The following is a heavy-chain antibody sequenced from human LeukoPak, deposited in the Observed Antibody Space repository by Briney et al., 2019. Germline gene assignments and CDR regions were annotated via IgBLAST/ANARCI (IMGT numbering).Heavy chain of an antibody. CDR2: ISWNSGSI. CDR1: GFNFGDYT. CDR3: AREARNYSGWYPTGWFDP. V-gene: IGHV3-9*01. Sequence: PGGSLRLSCGASGFNFGDYTMHWVRQAPGKGLEWVSGISWNSGSIGYADSVKGRFTISRDNAKNTLYLQMNSLRAEDTAVYYCAREARNYSGWYPTGWFDPWGQGTLVTVSS. J-gene: IGHJ5*02. D-gene: IGHD6-19*01.